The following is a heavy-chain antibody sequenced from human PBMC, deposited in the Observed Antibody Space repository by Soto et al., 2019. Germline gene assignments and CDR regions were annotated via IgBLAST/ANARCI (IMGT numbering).Heavy chain of an antibody. CDR3: VRHFPYVPGSGYGIDV. CDR2: LYNRGRP. Sequence: PSETLSHTCPVSGGSISSPNYYFGWIRQPPGKGLEWIGPLYNRGRPYYNPSVKSRVTISVDTSKNHLSLNLNSVTAADTAVYYCVRHFPYVPGSGYGIDVWGQGTAVT. V-gene: IGHV4-39*01. D-gene: IGHD3-10*01. CDR1: GGSISSPNYY. J-gene: IGHJ6*02.